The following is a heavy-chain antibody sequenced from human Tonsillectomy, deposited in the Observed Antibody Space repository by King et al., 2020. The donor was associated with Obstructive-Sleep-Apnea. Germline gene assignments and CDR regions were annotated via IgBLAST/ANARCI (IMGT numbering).Heavy chain of an antibody. J-gene: IGHJ4*02. V-gene: IGHV1-46*01. D-gene: IGHD5-12*01. Sequence: QLVQSGAEVKTPGASVKVSCKASGYTFSNYYIHWVRQAPGQGLEWMGMINPSGGTTTFPQKFQGRVTMTRDTSTTTVYMELSSLTSDDTAVYYCARGRGSGYDREDYWGQGTLVTVSS. CDR2: INPSGGTT. CDR1: GYTFSNYY. CDR3: ARGRGSGYDREDY.